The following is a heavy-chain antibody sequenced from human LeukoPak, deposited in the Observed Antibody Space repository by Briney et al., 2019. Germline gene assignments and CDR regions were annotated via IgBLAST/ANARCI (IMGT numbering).Heavy chain of an antibody. Sequence: SETLSLTCSVSSYSINSNYYWGWIRQPPGKGLEWIGSFYYSGSTYYNPSLKSRVTISVDTSKNQFSLKLSSVTAADTAVYYCTRQGSLGTSGYDYWGQGTLVTVSS. J-gene: IGHJ4*02. CDR3: TRQGSLGTSGYDY. CDR2: FYYSGST. V-gene: IGHV4-39*01. CDR1: SYSINSNYY. D-gene: IGHD1-7*01.